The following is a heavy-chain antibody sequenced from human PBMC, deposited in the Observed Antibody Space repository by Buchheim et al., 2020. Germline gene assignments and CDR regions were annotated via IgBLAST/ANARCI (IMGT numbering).Heavy chain of an antibody. CDR2: IYYSGST. D-gene: IGHD6-6*01. V-gene: IGHV4-39*01. CDR3: ASEYSSSSWGGSNWFDP. Sequence: QLQLQESGPGLVKPSETLSLTCTVSGGSISSSSYYWGWIRQPPGKGLEWIGSIYYSGSTYYNPSLKRRVTISVDTSKNQFSLKLSSVTAADTAVYYCASEYSSSSWGGSNWFDPWGQGTL. J-gene: IGHJ5*02. CDR1: GGSISSSSYY.